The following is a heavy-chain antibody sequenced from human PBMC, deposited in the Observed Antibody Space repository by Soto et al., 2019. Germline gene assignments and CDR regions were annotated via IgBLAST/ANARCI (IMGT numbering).Heavy chain of an antibody. J-gene: IGHJ4*02. D-gene: IGHD1-1*01. CDR2: QYYAGST. CDR3: ARGDDFAGNDYFDY. CDR1: GGSISSGFYY. Sequence: PSEALSLTCTVSGGSISSGFYYWFWIRQPPWKGLEYIWSQYYAGSTYYNPSLKSRVTILVDTSKNQFSLKLSSVTAADTAVYFCARGDDFAGNDYFDYWGQGTLVTVSS. V-gene: IGHV4-39*01.